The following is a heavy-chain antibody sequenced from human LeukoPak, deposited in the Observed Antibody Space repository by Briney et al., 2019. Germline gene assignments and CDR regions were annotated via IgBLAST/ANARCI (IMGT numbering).Heavy chain of an antibody. CDR1: GGSISSYY. Sequence: PSETLSLTCTVSGGSISSYYWSWIRQPPGKGLEWMGYIYYSGSTNYNPSLKSRVTISVDTSKNQFSLKLSSVTAADTAVYYCARRVAVATNRNKDYYYYGMDVWGQGTTVTVSS. V-gene: IGHV4-59*08. CDR2: IYYSGST. D-gene: IGHD6-19*01. CDR3: ARRVAVATNRNKDYYYYGMDV. J-gene: IGHJ6*02.